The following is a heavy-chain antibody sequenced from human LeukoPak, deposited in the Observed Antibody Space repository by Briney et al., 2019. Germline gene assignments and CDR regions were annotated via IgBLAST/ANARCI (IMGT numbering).Heavy chain of an antibody. CDR3: ARGSYDFWSGWSGRYYYYMDV. V-gene: IGHV1-18*01. Sequence: ASVKVSCKASGYTFTSYGISWVRQAPGQGLEWMGWISAYNGNTNYAQKLQGRVTMTTDTSTSTAYMELRSLRSDDTAVYYCARGSYDFWSGWSGRYYYYMDVWGKGTTVTVSS. CDR2: ISAYNGNT. CDR1: GYTFTSYG. J-gene: IGHJ6*03. D-gene: IGHD3-3*01.